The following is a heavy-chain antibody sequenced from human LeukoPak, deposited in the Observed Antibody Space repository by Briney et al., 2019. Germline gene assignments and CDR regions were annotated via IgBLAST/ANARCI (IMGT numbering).Heavy chain of an antibody. CDR2: IYYTGST. CDR1: GGPVSSGNNY. D-gene: IGHD3-22*01. CDR3: ARSYYDSSGYTPAIDY. V-gene: IGHV4-61*01. Sequence: PSETLSLTCTVAGGPVSSGNNYWTWIRQPPGKGLEWIGYIYYTGSTNYNPSLKSRVTISVDTSKNQFSLKLSSVTAADTAVYYCARSYYDSSGYTPAIDYSGQGTLVTVSS. J-gene: IGHJ4*02.